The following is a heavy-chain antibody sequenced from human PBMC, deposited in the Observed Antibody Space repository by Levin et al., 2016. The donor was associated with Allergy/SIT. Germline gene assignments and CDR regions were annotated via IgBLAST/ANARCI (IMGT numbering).Heavy chain of an antibody. CDR2: ISGSGGST. CDR3: AKGMSVSDY. Sequence: WIRQPPGKGLEWVSAISGSGGSTYYADSVKGRFTISRDNSKNTLYLQMNSLRAEDTAVYYCAKGMSVSDYWGQGTLVTVSS. V-gene: IGHV3-23*01. J-gene: IGHJ4*02. D-gene: IGHD3-16*02.